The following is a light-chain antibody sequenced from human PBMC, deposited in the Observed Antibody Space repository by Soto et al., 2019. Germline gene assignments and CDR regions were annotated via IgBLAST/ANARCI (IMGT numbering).Light chain of an antibody. CDR2: GAS. V-gene: IGKV3-15*01. Sequence: EIVKTQSPATLSVSPGERATLSCRASQRVSSNLAWYQQKPGQAPRLLIYGASTRATGIPARFSGSGSGTEFTLTISSLQSKDFAFYYCQQYNNWPPYTFGQGTKVDI. CDR1: QRVSSN. CDR3: QQYNNWPPYT. J-gene: IGKJ2*01.